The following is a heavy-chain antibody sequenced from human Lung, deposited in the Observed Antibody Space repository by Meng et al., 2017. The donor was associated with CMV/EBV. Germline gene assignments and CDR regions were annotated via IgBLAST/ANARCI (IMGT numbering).Heavy chain of an antibody. CDR1: GASISSENYF. CDR2: IHFNGNA. J-gene: IGHJ3*02. D-gene: IGHD6-6*01. V-gene: IGHV4-30-4*01. CDR3: AREVDAARDSDAFDI. Sequence: SETLSLTCIVSGASISSENYFWSWIRQPPGKGLEWIGYIHFNGNAYYNPSLESRAAISKDTSNNQSNDQFSLKLSSVTAADTAVYYCAREVDAARDSDAFDIWGQGTMVXVSS.